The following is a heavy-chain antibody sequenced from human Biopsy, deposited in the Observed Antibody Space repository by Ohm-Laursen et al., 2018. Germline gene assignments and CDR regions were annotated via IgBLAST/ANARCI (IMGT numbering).Heavy chain of an antibody. J-gene: IGHJ6*02. Sequence: GTLSLTCTASGGSISSDYWSWIRQTPGKGLERIGYIYYSGSTNYNPSLKSRVAISVDTSKNQFSLRLNSVTAADTAVYYCARATNSTGWPYYYFYGMDVWGQGTTVTVSS. CDR2: IYYSGST. V-gene: IGHV4-59*01. CDR1: GGSISSDY. D-gene: IGHD2/OR15-2a*01. CDR3: ARATNSTGWPYYYFYGMDV.